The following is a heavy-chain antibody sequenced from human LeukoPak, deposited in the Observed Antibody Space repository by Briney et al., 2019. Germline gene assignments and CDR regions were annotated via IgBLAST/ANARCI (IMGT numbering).Heavy chain of an antibody. Sequence: SSVKVSCKASGGTFSSYAISWVRQAPGQGLEWMGGIIPIFGTANYAQKFQGRVTITTDESTSTAYMELSSLRSEDTAVYYCARAPYYYDSSGYSDYWGQGTLVTVSS. D-gene: IGHD3-22*01. CDR3: ARAPYYYDSSGYSDY. J-gene: IGHJ4*02. CDR1: GGTFSSYA. CDR2: IIPIFGTA. V-gene: IGHV1-69*05.